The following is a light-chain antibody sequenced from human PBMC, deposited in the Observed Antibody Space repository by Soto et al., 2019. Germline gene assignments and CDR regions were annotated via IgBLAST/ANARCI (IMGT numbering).Light chain of an antibody. CDR3: QQYGSSPQT. V-gene: IGKV3-20*01. Sequence: EIALTQSPGTLSLSPGERATLSCRASQSVTSSYLAWYQQKPGQVPSLLISGASSRATGMPDRFSGSGSGTDFTLTISRLEPEDFAVYYCQQYGSSPQTFGQWTKVDIK. CDR2: GAS. CDR1: QSVTSSY. J-gene: IGKJ1*01.